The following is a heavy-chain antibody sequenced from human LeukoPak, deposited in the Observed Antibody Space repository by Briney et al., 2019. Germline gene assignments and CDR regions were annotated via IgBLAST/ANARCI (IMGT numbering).Heavy chain of an antibody. CDR1: GYTFTSYG. Sequence: ASVKVSCKASGYTFTSYGISWVRQAPGQGLEGMGWISAYNGNTNYAQKLQGRVTMTTDTSTSTAYMELRSLRSDDTAVYYCARDWMYSAFTFYYYYGMDVWGQGTTVTVSS. J-gene: IGHJ6*02. D-gene: IGHD3-16*01. V-gene: IGHV1-18*01. CDR3: ARDWMYSAFTFYYYYGMDV. CDR2: ISAYNGNT.